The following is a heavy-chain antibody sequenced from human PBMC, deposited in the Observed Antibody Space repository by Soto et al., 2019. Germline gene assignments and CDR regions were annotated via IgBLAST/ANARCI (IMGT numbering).Heavy chain of an antibody. V-gene: IGHV3-23*01. D-gene: IGHD3-9*01. CDR3: AKDPSTGPPDC. Sequence: GGSLRLSCAAAGFMFSSYGMSWVRRAPGKGLQWVATIHPSGGSTHYAESVRGRFTISRDNSRDTLYLQMNSLRAEDTAVYYCAKDPSTGPPDCWGQGXLVTVSS. CDR1: GFMFSSYG. CDR2: IHPSGGST. J-gene: IGHJ4*02.